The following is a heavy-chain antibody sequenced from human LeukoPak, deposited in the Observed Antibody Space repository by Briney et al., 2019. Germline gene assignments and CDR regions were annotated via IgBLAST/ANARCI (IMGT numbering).Heavy chain of an antibody. Sequence: SETLSLTCTVSGGSISSSSYYWGWVRQPPGKGLEWIGSIYYSGSTYYNPSLKSRVTISVDTSKNQFSLKLSSVTAADTAVYYCARFPGSAEYRHYYYMDVWGKGTTVTVSS. D-gene: IGHD2-15*01. CDR1: GGSISSSSYY. CDR3: ARFPGSAEYRHYYYMDV. CDR2: IYYSGST. V-gene: IGHV4-39*07. J-gene: IGHJ6*03.